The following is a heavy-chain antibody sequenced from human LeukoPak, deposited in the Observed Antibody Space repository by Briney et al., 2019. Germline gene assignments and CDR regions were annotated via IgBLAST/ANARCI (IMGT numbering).Heavy chain of an antibody. CDR2: IKQDGSEK. CDR1: GFTFSSYW. V-gene: IGHV3-7*01. CDR3: ARDLGYYGSEDLFDY. D-gene: IGHD3-10*01. Sequence: QAGGSLRLSCAASGFTFSSYWMSWVRQAPGKGLEWVANIKQDGSEKYYVDSVKGRFTISRDNAKNSLYLQMNSLRAEDTAVYYCARDLGYYGSEDLFDYWGQGTLVTVSS. J-gene: IGHJ4*02.